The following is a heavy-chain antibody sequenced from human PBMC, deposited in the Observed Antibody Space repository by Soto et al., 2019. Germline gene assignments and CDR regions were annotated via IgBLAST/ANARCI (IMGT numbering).Heavy chain of an antibody. CDR2: ISSSGGST. CDR3: MRPAPRGRHYFYFGMDV. CDR1: GFTFSSYA. J-gene: IGHJ6*02. D-gene: IGHD3-10*01. Sequence: VQLLESGGGLVQPGGSLRLSCAASGFTFSSYAMSWVRQAPGKGLEWVSGISSSGGSTYYADSVKGRFSISRDNSKNTLFLRMNRPRVEDTAVYYCMRPAPRGRHYFYFGMDVWGQGTTVTVSS. V-gene: IGHV3-23*01.